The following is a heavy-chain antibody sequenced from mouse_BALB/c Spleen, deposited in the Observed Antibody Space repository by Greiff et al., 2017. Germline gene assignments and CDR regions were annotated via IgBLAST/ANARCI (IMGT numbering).Heavy chain of an antibody. CDR3: VRHRGSLLRPDWYFDV. J-gene: IGHJ1*01. CDR1: GFTFNTYA. Sequence: EVKLVESGGGLVQPKGSLKLSCAASGFTFNTYAMNWVRQAPGKGLEWVARIRSKSNNYATYYADSVKDRFTISRDDSQSMLYLQMNNLKTEDTAMYYCVRHRGSLLRPDWYFDVWGAGTTVTVSS. V-gene: IGHV10-1*02. CDR2: IRSKSNNYAT. D-gene: IGHD1-2*01.